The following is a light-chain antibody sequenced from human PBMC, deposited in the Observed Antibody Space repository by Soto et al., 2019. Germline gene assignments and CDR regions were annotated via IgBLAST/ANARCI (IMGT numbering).Light chain of an antibody. CDR3: QQYGSSPGLIT. CDR1: QSVSSN. Sequence: EIVMTQSPATLSVSPGERATLSCRASQSVSSNLAWYQQKPGQAPRLLICAASSRATGIPDRFSGSGSGTDFTLTISRLEPEDFAVYYCQQYGSSPGLITFGPGTKVDIK. CDR2: AAS. J-gene: IGKJ3*01. V-gene: IGKV3-20*01.